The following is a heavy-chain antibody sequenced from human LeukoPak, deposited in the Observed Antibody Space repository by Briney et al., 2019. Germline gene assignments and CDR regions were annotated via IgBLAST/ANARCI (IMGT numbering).Heavy chain of an antibody. D-gene: IGHD1-26*01. CDR3: ARATALSGAFDY. CDR1: GGFMSIYY. J-gene: IGHJ4*02. CDR2: VYYSGST. Sequence: SETLSLTRTVSGGFMSIYYRSAIRQPPGKGLEWIGHVYYSGSTNYNPSLKSRVTISVDTSKNQFSLKLSSVTAADTAVHYCARATALSGAFDYWGQGTLVTVSS. V-gene: IGHV4-59*01.